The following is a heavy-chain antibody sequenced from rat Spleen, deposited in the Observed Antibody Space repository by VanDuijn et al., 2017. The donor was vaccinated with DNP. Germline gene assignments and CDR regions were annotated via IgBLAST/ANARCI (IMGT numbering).Heavy chain of an antibody. V-gene: IGHV2-6*01. Sequence: QVQLKESGPGLVQPSQTLSLTCTVSGFSISGYSVHWVRQPPGKVLEWIAAISTGGSTYYNSALKSRLNIGRETSKSQVFLKMDSLQSDDTVIYYCFRYGYYSALDVWGQGTSVTVSS. CDR3: FRYGYYSALDV. D-gene: IGHD1-11*01. CDR1: GFSISGYS. J-gene: IGHJ4*01. CDR2: ISTGGST.